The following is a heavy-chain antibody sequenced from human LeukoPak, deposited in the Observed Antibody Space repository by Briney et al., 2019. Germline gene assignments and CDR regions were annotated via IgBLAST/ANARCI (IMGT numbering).Heavy chain of an antibody. V-gene: IGHV1-8*02. CDR1: GYTFTTYG. CDR2: MNPNSGNT. CDR3: ARGEQWLVPENYYYYYRMDV. D-gene: IGHD6-19*01. J-gene: IGHJ6*02. Sequence: ASVKVSCKASGYTFTTYGISWVRQATGQGLEWMGWMNPNSGNTGYAQKFQGRVTMTRNTSISTAYMELSRLRSEDTAVYYCARGEQWLVPENYYYYYRMDVWGQGTTVTVSS.